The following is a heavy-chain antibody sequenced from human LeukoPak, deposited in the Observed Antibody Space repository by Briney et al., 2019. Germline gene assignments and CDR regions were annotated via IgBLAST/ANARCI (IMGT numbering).Heavy chain of an antibody. V-gene: IGHV4-4*07. J-gene: IGHJ6*03. D-gene: IGHD6-13*01. CDR2: IYTSGST. CDR1: GGSISSYY. CDR3: ARDRQQLVPWYYYYMDV. Sequence: PSETLSLTCTVSGGSISSYYWSWIRQPAGKGLEWIGRIYTSGSTNYNPSLKSRVTMSVDTSMNQFSLKLSSVTAADTAVYYCARDRQQLVPWYYYYMDVWGKGTTVTVSS.